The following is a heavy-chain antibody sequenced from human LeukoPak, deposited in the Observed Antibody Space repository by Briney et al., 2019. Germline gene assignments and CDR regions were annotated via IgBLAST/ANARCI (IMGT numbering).Heavy chain of an antibody. V-gene: IGHV4-59*01. J-gene: IGHJ1*01. CDR1: GGSINNYY. Sequence: SETLSLTCTVSGGSINNYYWSWIRQPPGKGLEWIGYIYYSGSTNYNPSLKSRVTISVDTSKNQFSLKLSSVTAADTAVYYCAREKEYFQHWGQGTLVTVSS. CDR3: AREKEYFQH. CDR2: IYYSGST.